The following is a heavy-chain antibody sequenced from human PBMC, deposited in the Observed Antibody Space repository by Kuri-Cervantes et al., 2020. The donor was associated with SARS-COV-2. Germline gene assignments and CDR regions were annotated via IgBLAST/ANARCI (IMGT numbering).Heavy chain of an antibody. V-gene: IGHV4-34*01. J-gene: IGHJ5*02. Sequence: SETLSLTCAVYGGSFSGYHWSWIRQPPGKGLEWIGEINHSGSTNYNPSLKSRVTISVDTSKNQFSLKLSSVTAADTAVYYCATVIVVVPAAIGWSWLDPWGQGTLVTVSS. CDR1: GGSFSGYH. CDR2: INHSGST. CDR3: ATVIVVVPAAIGWSWLDP. D-gene: IGHD2-2*01.